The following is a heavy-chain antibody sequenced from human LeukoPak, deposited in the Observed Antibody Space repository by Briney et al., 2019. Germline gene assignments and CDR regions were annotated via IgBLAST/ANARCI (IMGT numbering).Heavy chain of an antibody. CDR2: ISSDGNTK. Sequence: GRSLRLSCAASGFTFRSYAMHWVRQAPGKGLEWVAVISSDGNTKYYADSVKGRFTLSRDNSKNMLFLQMDSLRPEDTAMYYCARRGVVGSATEFGFDYWGQGTLVTVSS. J-gene: IGHJ4*02. D-gene: IGHD2-15*01. CDR3: ARRGVVGSATEFGFDY. CDR1: GFTFRSYA. V-gene: IGHV3-30-3*01.